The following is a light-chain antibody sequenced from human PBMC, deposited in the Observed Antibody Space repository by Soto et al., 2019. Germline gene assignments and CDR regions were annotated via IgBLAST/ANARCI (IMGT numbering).Light chain of an antibody. Sequence: QSALTQPASVSGSPGQSITISCTGTSRDVGSYNYVSWYQQRPGNAPRLMNYDVSDRPSGISIRFSGSKSGNTASVTICGRQAEDAADYFCSSYTSRSTVVFGGGTKLTVL. CDR1: SRDVGSYNY. CDR3: SSYTSRSTVV. CDR2: DVS. J-gene: IGLJ3*02. V-gene: IGLV2-14*01.